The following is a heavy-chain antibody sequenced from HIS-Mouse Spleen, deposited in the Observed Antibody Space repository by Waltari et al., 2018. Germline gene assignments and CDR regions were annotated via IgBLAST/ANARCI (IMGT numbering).Heavy chain of an antibody. Sequence: QVQLVESGGGVVQPGRSLRLSCAASGFTFSSYGMHWVRQAPGKGQEWGAVKSYGGSNKYYADSVKGRFTISRDNSKNTLYLQMNSLRAEDTAVYYCAKEYSSSHNWFDPWGQGTLITVSS. V-gene: IGHV3-30*18. CDR2: KSYGGSNK. J-gene: IGHJ5*02. CDR3: AKEYSSSHNWFDP. CDR1: GFTFSSYG. D-gene: IGHD6-13*01.